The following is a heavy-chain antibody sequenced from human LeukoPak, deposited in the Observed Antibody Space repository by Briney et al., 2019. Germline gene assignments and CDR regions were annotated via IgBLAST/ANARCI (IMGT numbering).Heavy chain of an antibody. Sequence: SVKVSCKASGGTFSSYAISWVRQAPGQGLEWMGGIIPIFGTANYAQKFQGRVTITADESASTAYMELSSLRSEDTAVYYCARDRVDTAMGPGLGFDYWGQGTLVTVSS. CDR1: GGTFSSYA. CDR2: IIPIFGTA. J-gene: IGHJ4*02. CDR3: ARDRVDTAMGPGLGFDY. D-gene: IGHD5-18*01. V-gene: IGHV1-69*01.